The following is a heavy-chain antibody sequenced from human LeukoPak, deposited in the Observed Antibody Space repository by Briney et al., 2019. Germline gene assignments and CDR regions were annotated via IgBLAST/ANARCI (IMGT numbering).Heavy chain of an antibody. CDR3: AKLKGSSSLEAFDI. CDR2: ISWNSGSI. CDR1: GFTFGDYA. V-gene: IGHV3-9*01. J-gene: IGHJ3*02. Sequence: GGSLRLSCAASGFTFGDYAMHWVRQAPGKGLEWVSGISWNSGSIGYADSVKGRFTISRDNAKNSLYLQMNSLRAEDTALYYRAKLKGSSSLEAFDIWGQGTMVTVSS. D-gene: IGHD2-15*01.